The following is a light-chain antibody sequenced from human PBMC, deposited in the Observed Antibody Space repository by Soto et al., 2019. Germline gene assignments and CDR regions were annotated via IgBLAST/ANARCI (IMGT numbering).Light chain of an antibody. Sequence: EIVLTQSPATLSLSPGERATLSCRASQSVRSYLAWYQQKPGQAPRLVIFDASNRATGIPDRFSGSGSRTDFTLTISRLEPEDFAMYLCQHYGTSLWTFGQGTKVDIK. J-gene: IGKJ1*01. CDR2: DAS. CDR3: QHYGTSLWT. CDR1: QSVRSY. V-gene: IGKV3-11*01.